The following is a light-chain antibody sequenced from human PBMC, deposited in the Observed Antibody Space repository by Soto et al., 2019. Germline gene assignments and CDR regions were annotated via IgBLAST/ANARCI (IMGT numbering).Light chain of an antibody. J-gene: IGLJ1*01. Sequence: QSVLTQPASVSGSPGQSITISCTGTSSDIGGYSYVSWYQQHPGKAPKLMIYEVSNRPSGVSNRFSGSKSGNTASLTISGLQADDEADYYCTSYTPSSTLFYVFGSGTKLTVL. CDR1: SSDIGGYSY. V-gene: IGLV2-14*01. CDR3: TSYTPSSTLFYV. CDR2: EVS.